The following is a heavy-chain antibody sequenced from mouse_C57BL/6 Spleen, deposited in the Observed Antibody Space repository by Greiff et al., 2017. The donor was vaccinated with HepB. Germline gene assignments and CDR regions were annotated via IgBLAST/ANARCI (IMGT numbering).Heavy chain of an antibody. CDR2: ISSGGDYI. CDR1: GFTFSSYA. J-gene: IGHJ2*01. D-gene: IGHD2-1*01. CDR3: TREGGGNYAFDY. V-gene: IGHV5-9-1*02. Sequence: EVNLVESGEGLVKPGGSLKLSCAASGFTFSSYAMSWVRQTPEKRLEWVAYISSGGDYIYYADTVKGRFTISRDNARNTLYLQMSSLKSEDTAMYYCTREGGGNYAFDYWGQGTTLTVSS.